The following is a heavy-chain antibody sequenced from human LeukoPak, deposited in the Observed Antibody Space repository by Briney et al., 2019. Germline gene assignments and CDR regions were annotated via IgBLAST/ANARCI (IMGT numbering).Heavy chain of an antibody. CDR2: ISSSSSYI. Sequence: GGSLRLSCAASGFTFSSYSMNWVRQAPGKGLEWVSSISSSSSYIYYADSVKGRFTISRDNAKNSLYLQMNSLRAEDTVVYYCARDKVVAGVWGSLAYFDYWGQGTLVTVSS. D-gene: IGHD2-15*01. J-gene: IGHJ4*02. V-gene: IGHV3-21*01. CDR1: GFTFSSYS. CDR3: ARDKVVAGVWGSLAYFDY.